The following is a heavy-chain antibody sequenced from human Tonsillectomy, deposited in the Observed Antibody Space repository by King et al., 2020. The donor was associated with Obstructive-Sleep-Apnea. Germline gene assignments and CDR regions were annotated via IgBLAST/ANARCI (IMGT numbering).Heavy chain of an antibody. V-gene: IGHV3-66*01. CDR2: IYNGGST. Sequence: VQLVESGGGLVQPGGSLRLSCAASVFTVSSNYMSCVRQAPGKGLEWGSVIYNGGSTYYADPVNGRLTISRDISNNTLYLQMNSLRAEDTSLYYCARAPFIWTDYEQSWYFDLWGRGTLVTVSS. J-gene: IGHJ2*01. CDR3: ARAPFIWTDYEQSWYFDL. CDR1: VFTVSSNY. D-gene: IGHD3/OR15-3a*01.